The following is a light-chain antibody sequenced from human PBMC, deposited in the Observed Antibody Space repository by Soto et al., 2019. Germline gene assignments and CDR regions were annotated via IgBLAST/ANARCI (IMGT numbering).Light chain of an antibody. Sequence: EILLTQSPGALAVSPGEVATLSFRASQSVRDNLAWYQQKPGQAPRLLIHRASIRATGVPARFSGSGSGTEFTLTISGLQSEDFAVYYCQQYKNWPLFGQGTRLEIK. J-gene: IGKJ5*01. CDR2: RAS. CDR3: QQYKNWPL. CDR1: QSVRDN. V-gene: IGKV3-15*01.